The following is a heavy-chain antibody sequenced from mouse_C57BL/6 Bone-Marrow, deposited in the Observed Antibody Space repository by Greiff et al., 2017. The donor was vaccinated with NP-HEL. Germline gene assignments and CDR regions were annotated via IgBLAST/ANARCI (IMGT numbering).Heavy chain of an antibody. J-gene: IGHJ4*01. CDR3: ASYYYGSSYGYAMDY. CDR1: GFTFSDYG. D-gene: IGHD1-1*01. Sequence: EVQLVESGGGLVKPGGSLKLSCAASGFTFSDYGMHWVRQAPEKGLEWVAYISSGSSTIYYADTVKGRFTISSDNAKNTLFLQMTSLRSEDTAMYYCASYYYGSSYGYAMDYWGQGTSVTVSS. V-gene: IGHV5-17*01. CDR2: ISSGSSTI.